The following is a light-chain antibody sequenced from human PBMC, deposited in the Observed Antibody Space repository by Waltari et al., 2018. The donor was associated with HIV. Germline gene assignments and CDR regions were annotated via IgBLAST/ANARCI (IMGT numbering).Light chain of an antibody. CDR2: SSS. CDR1: QSVWRF. V-gene: IGKV1-39*01. Sequence: DILMTQSPSSLSASVGDRVTITCRASQSVWRFLNWYQQTPGEAPKILIYSSSKLQSGVPSRFSGSGSGTEFTLTISGLQPEDIATYYCQQSFTLPLTFGPGTKVDLK. J-gene: IGKJ3*01. CDR3: QQSFTLPLT.